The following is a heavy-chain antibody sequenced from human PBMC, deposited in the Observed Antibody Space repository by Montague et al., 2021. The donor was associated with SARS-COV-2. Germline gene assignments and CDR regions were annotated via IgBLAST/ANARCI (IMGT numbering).Heavy chain of an antibody. Sequence: SETLSLTCAVDGGSFSGSFWTWIRQPPGKGLEWLGEINHRGTTKYKPSVESRVLMSVDTSKNQCALRLTSVTVADTAVYYCAKTGGFSQILADYDNPRDVPVRPRQKDVQPPRRAFDIGGQGKLVTVSS. CDR2: INHRGTT. CDR1: GGSFSGSF. D-gene: IGHD3-22*01. V-gene: IGHV4-34*01. J-gene: IGHJ3*02. CDR3: AKTGGFSQILADYDNPRDVPVRPRQKDVQPPRRAFDI.